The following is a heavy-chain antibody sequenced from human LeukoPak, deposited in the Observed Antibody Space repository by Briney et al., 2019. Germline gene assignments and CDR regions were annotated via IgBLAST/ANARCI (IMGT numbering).Heavy chain of an antibody. Sequence: VGSLRLSCAASGFTFGNYWMSWVRQAPGKGLEWVSSISSSSSYIYYADSVKGRFTISRDNAKNSLYLQMNSLRAEDTAVYYCARDYYYDSSGYYPKDYWGQGTLVTVSS. CDR3: ARDYYYDSSGYYPKDY. J-gene: IGHJ4*02. V-gene: IGHV3-21*01. CDR1: GFTFGNYW. D-gene: IGHD3-22*01. CDR2: ISSSSSYI.